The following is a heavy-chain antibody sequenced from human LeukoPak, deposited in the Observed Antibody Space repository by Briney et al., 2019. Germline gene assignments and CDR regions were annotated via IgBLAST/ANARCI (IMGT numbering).Heavy chain of an antibody. V-gene: IGHV3-43D*03. D-gene: IGHD3-22*01. CDR2: ISWDGGST. CDR3: AKDSDKKYYYGSSGHYDY. CDR1: GFTFDDYA. Sequence: PGGSLRLSCAASGFTFDDYAMHWVRQAPGKGLEWVSLISWDGGSTYYADSVKGRFTISRDNSKNSLYLQMNSLRAEDTALYYCAKDSDKKYYYGSSGHYDYWGQGTLVTVSS. J-gene: IGHJ4*02.